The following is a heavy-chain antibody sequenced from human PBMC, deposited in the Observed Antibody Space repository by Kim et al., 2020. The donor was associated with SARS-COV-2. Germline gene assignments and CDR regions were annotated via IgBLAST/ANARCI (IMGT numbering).Heavy chain of an antibody. D-gene: IGHD4-17*01. CDR2: INHSGST. J-gene: IGHJ6*02. CDR3: ARGRGGTTVVTLGLGYYYYYGMDV. CDR1: GGSFSVYY. V-gene: IGHV4-34*01. Sequence: SETLSLTCAVYGGSFSVYYWSWIRQPPGKGLEWIGEINHSGSTNYNPSLKSRVTISVDTSKNQFSLKLSSVTAADTAVYYCARGRGGTTVVTLGLGYYYYYGMDVWGQGTTVTVSS.